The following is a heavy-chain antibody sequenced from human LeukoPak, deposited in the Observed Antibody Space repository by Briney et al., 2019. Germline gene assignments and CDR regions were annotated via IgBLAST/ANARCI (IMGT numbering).Heavy chain of an antibody. Sequence: PSETLSLTCTVSGGSISSSSYYWGWVRQPPGKGLEWIGTIYYSGSTYYNPSLKSRVTVSVDTSKNQFSLKLSSVTAADTAVYYCARHASTSLFDYWGQGTLVTVSS. CDR3: ARHASTSLFDY. D-gene: IGHD2-2*01. CDR2: IYYSGST. J-gene: IGHJ4*02. CDR1: GGSISSSSYY. V-gene: IGHV4-39*01.